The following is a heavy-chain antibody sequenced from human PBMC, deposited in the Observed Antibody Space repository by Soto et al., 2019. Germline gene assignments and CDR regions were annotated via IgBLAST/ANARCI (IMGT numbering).Heavy chain of an antibody. CDR3: ARDPGYSSGWSIDY. J-gene: IGHJ4*02. CDR1: GGSISSGDYY. CDR2: IYYSGST. Sequence: PSETLSLTCTVSGGSISSGDYYWSWIRQPPGKGLEWIGYIYYSGSTYYNPSLKSRVTISVDTSKNQFSLKLSSVTAADTAVYYCARDPGYSSGWSIDYWGQGTLVTVSS. D-gene: IGHD6-19*01. V-gene: IGHV4-30-4*02.